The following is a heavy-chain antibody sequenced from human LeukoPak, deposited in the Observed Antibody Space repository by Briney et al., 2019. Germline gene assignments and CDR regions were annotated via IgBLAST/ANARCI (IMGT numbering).Heavy chain of an antibody. CDR1: GGTFSSYA. V-gene: IGHV1-69*04. CDR3: ARAQQWLVLDY. CDR2: IIPILGIA. J-gene: IGHJ4*02. Sequence: ASVTVSCKASGGTFSSYAISWVRQAPGQGLEWMGRIIPILGIANYAQKFQGRVTITADKSTSTAYMELSSLRSEDTAVYYCARAQQWLVLDYWGQGTLVTVSS. D-gene: IGHD6-19*01.